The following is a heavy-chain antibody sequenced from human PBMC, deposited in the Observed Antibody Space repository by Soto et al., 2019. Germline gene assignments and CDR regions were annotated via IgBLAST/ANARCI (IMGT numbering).Heavy chain of an antibody. CDR2: IYYSGST. V-gene: IGHV4-30-4*01. D-gene: IGHD3-22*01. J-gene: IGHJ4*02. CDR3: ARGVDDSSGPRNEY. Sequence: SETLSLTCTVSGGSISSGDYYCSWILQPPGKGLEWIGYIYYSGSTYYNPSLKSRVTISVDTSKNQLSLKLSSVTAADTAVYYCARGVDDSSGPRNEYWGQGTMVTVSS. CDR1: GGSISSGDYY.